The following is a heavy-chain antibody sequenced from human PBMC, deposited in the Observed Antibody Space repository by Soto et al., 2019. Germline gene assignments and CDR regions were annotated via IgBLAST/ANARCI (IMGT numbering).Heavy chain of an antibody. V-gene: IGHV4-39*02. CDR3: SRRAPEGFDP. Sequence: SETLSLTCTVSGGSISSSSYFWAWIRRPPGKGLEWIGSIDFRGTTYTNPSLESRVTISVDTSKNHFSLKLDSVTAADTAPYYCSRRAPEGFDPWGRGTLVTVSA. J-gene: IGHJ5*02. CDR2: IDFRGTT. CDR1: GGSISSSSYF.